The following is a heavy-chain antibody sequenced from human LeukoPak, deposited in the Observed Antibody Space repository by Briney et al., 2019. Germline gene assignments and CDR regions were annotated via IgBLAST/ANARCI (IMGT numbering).Heavy chain of an antibody. CDR1: GFTVSSNH. D-gene: IGHD1-1*01. V-gene: IGHV3-53*01. CDR2: IYSGGST. CDR3: ARGPAGYN. Sequence: GGSLRLSCAASGFTVSSNHMSWVRQAPGKGLEWVSVIYSGGSTDYADSVKGRFTISRDNLKNTLYLQMNSLRAEDTAVYHCARGPAGYNWGQGTLVTFSS. J-gene: IGHJ4*02.